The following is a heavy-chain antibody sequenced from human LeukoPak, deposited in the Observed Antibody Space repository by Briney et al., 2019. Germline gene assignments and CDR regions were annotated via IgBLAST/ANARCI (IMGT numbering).Heavy chain of an antibody. CDR2: IIPIFGTA. Sequence: SVKVSCKASGGTFSSYSISWVRQAPGQGLEWMGGIIPIFGTANYAQKFQGRVTITTDESTSTAYMELSSLRSEDTAVYYCARGLDVERSSAWSWGPKKFYYNVMDVWGQGTTVTVSS. D-gene: IGHD3-9*01. V-gene: IGHV1-69*05. CDR3: ARGLDVERSSAWSWGPKKFYYNVMDV. J-gene: IGHJ6*02. CDR1: GGTFSSYS.